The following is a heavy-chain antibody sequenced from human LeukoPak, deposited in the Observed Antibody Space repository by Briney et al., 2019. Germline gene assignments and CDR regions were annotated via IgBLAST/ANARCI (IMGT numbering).Heavy chain of an antibody. D-gene: IGHD2-8*01. CDR1: AYTVTGYF. CDR2: INPNSGGT. Sequence: ASVKVSCKASAYTVTGYFMHWVRQAPGQGLEWMGWINPNSGGTNYAQKFQGRVTMTRDTSISTAYMELSRLRSDDTAVYYCARPRNSLIIDYWGQGTLVTVSS. V-gene: IGHV1-2*02. CDR3: ARPRNSLIIDY. J-gene: IGHJ4*02.